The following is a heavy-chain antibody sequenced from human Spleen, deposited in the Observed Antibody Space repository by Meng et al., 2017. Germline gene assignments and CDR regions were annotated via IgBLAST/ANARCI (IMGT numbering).Heavy chain of an antibody. CDR2: ISWNSGSI. J-gene: IGHJ3*02. Sequence: SLKISCAASGFPFDEYAMHWVRQAPGKGLEWVSGISWNSGSIGYADSVKGRFTISRDNAKNSLYLQMNSLRAEDTALYYCAKLLIVGATTDAFDIWGQGTMVTVSS. CDR3: AKLLIVGATTDAFDI. V-gene: IGHV3-9*01. CDR1: GFPFDEYA. D-gene: IGHD1-26*01.